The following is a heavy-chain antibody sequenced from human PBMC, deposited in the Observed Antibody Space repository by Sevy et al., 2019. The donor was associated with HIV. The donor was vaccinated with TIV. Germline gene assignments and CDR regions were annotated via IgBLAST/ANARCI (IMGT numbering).Heavy chain of an antibody. CDR3: AKAARIAAAGTSYFDY. J-gene: IGHJ4*02. CDR1: GFTFSSYG. D-gene: IGHD6-13*01. Sequence: WGSLRLSCAASGFTFSSYGMHWVRQAPGKGLEWVAVISYDGSNKYYADSVKGRFTISRDNSKNTLYLQMNSLRAEDTAVYYCAKAARIAAAGTSYFDYWGQGTLVTVSS. CDR2: ISYDGSNK. V-gene: IGHV3-30*18.